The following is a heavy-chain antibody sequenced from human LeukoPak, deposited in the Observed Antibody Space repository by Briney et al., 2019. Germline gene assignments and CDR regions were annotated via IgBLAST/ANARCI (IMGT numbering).Heavy chain of an antibody. Sequence: GGSLRLSCAASGFTFSSYAMHWVRQAPGKGLEWVAVISYDGSNKYYADSVKGRFTISRDNSKNTLYLQMNSLRAEDTAVYYCARAGYSSSWPTYYYYYYGMDVWGQGTTVTVSS. V-gene: IGHV3-30*04. CDR2: ISYDGSNK. J-gene: IGHJ6*02. CDR3: ARAGYSSSWPTYYYYYYGMDV. D-gene: IGHD6-13*01. CDR1: GFTFSSYA.